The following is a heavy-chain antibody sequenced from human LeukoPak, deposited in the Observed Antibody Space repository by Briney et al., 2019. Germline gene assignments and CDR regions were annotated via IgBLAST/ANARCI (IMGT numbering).Heavy chain of an antibody. CDR3: ASLHGYGSGRP. CDR2: IYYSGST. CDR1: GGSISSYY. V-gene: IGHV4-59*08. J-gene: IGHJ5*02. Sequence: NSSETLSLTCTVSGGSISSYYWSWLRQPPGKGLEWIGYIYYSGSTNYNPSLKSRVTISVDTSKNQFSLKLSSVTAADTAVYYCASLHGYGSGRPWGQGTLVTVSS. D-gene: IGHD3-10*01.